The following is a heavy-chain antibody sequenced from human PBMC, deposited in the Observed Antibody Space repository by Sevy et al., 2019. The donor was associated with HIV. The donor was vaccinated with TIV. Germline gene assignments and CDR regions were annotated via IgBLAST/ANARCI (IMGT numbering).Heavy chain of an antibody. J-gene: IGHJ3*02. CDR2: ITVSSSYI. CDR1: GFTLSTYT. CDR3: ARGSSNYGYEAFDI. V-gene: IGHV3-21*06. D-gene: IGHD4-17*01. Sequence: GGSLRLSCTPSGFTLSTYTINWVRQAPGKGLEWVSSITVSSSYINYADSMKGRITISRDNVKNSLFLQMNSLRAEDTAVYYCARGSSNYGYEAFDIWGQGTMVTVSS.